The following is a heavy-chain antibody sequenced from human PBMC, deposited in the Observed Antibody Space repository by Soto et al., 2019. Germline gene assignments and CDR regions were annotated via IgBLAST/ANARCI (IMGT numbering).Heavy chain of an antibody. V-gene: IGHV5-51*01. CDR1: GYRFSTSW. CDR3: ATRAEYYDFWSGYYGA. J-gene: IGHJ5*02. D-gene: IGHD3-3*01. CDR2: IYPSDSDT. Sequence: GESLKISCKGSGYRFSTSWIGWVRQMSGKGLEWMGTIYPSDSDTRYSPSFQGQVIISADKSTSTAYLQWRSLKASDTAMYYCATRAEYYDFWSGYYGAWGQGTLVTVSS.